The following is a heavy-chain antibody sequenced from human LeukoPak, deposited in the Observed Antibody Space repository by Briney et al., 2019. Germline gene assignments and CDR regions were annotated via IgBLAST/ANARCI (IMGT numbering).Heavy chain of an antibody. J-gene: IGHJ3*02. CDR3: AKDVEKYSGSYLGVFDI. D-gene: IGHD1-26*01. CDR2: ISYDGSNK. CDR1: GFTFSSYG. Sequence: PGGSLRLSCAASGFTFSSYGMHWVRQAPGKGLEWVAVISYDGSNKYYADSVKGRFTISRDNSKNTLYLQMNSLRAEDTAVYYCAKDVEKYSGSYLGVFDIWGQETMVTVSS. V-gene: IGHV3-30*18.